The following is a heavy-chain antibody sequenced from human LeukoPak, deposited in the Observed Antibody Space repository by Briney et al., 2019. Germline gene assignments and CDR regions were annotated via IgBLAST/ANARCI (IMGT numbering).Heavy chain of an antibody. J-gene: IGHJ4*02. Sequence: PGRSLRLSCAASGFTFSSYPMSWVRQAPGKGLEWVSSITSTGGNTFYADSVKGRFTISRDNSKSTLYLQMNSLRVDDTAVYYCGRRSAYFFESWGQGTLVTVS. CDR3: GRRSAYFFES. V-gene: IGHV3-23*01. D-gene: IGHD3-3*01. CDR2: ITSTGGNT. CDR1: GFTFSSYP.